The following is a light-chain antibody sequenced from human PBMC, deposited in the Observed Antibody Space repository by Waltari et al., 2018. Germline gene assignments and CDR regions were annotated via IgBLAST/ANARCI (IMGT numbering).Light chain of an antibody. J-gene: IGKJ3*01. Sequence: EIVLTQSPATLSWSPGERATLSCRASESIGDYLAWYQQKPGQAPRLLIYDTSTRATGIPARFNGSGSGTDFTLTSSSLEPEDFAVYYCQQRGNLPPFTFGPGTKVDVK. CDR1: ESIGDY. V-gene: IGKV3-11*01. CDR3: QQRGNLPPFT. CDR2: DTS.